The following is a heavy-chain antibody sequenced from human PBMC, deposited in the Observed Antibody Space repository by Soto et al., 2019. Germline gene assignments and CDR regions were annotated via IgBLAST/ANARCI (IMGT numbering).Heavy chain of an antibody. V-gene: IGHV3-23*01. CDR2: ISGSGGST. D-gene: IGHD6-13*01. CDR3: AKDQSSSWYREAFDY. Sequence: EVQLLESGGGLVQPGGSLRLSCAASGFTFSSYVMSWVRQAPGKGLEWVSAISGSGGSTYYADSVKGRFTISRDNSKNTLYLQMNSLRAEDTAVYYCAKDQSSSWYREAFDYWGQGTLVTVSS. CDR1: GFTFSSYV. J-gene: IGHJ4*02.